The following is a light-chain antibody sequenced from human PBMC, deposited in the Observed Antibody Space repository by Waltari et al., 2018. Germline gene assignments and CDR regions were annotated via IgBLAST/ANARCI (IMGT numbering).Light chain of an antibody. CDR2: AES. CDR1: QDISRW. J-gene: IGKJ4*01. CDR3: QHTHSFPHS. Sequence: DIRMTQSPSFVSASVGDSVTITCRASQDISRWLAWYRQKPGKAPELLIYAESSLQSGVPSRFSGRGAGTDFSLIISDLHPEGFASYFCQHTHSFPHSFGGGT. V-gene: IGKV1-12*01.